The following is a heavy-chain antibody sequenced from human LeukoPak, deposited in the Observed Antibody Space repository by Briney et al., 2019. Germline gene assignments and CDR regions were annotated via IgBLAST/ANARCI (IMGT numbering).Heavy chain of an antibody. J-gene: IGHJ4*02. CDR3: ARGVGTYSSGWYEAGPPFDY. V-gene: IGHV3-33*01. CDR1: GFTFSSYG. Sequence: TGGSLRLSCAAPGFTFSSYGMHWVRQAPGKGLEWVAVIWYDGSNKYYADSVKGRFTISRDNSKNTLYLQMNSLRAEDTAVYYCARGVGTYSSGWYEAGPPFDYWGQGTLVTVSS. D-gene: IGHD6-19*01. CDR2: IWYDGSNK.